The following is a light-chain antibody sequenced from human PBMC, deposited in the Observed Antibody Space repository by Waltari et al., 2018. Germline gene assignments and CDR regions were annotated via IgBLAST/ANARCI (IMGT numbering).Light chain of an antibody. CDR1: QSISTF. CDR3: QHYVRLPGT. CDR2: ATS. Sequence: IVLTLSPGTLSLSPGGRATLSCTASQSISTFLAWYQQRPGQAPRLLIYATSSRATGIPDRFSGSGSGTDFSLTISRLEPEDVAVYYCQHYVRLPGTFGQGTKVEIK. J-gene: IGKJ1*01. V-gene: IGKV3-20*01.